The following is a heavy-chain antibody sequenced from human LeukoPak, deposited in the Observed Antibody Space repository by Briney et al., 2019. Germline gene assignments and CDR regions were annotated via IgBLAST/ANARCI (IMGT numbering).Heavy chain of an antibody. CDR3: ARSGDYYDSSGYYPFDY. D-gene: IGHD3-22*01. V-gene: IGHV4-59*01. Sequence: SETLSLTCTVSGGSISSYYWSWIRQPPGKGLEWIGYIYYSGSTNYNPSLKSRVTISVDTSKNQFSLKLSSVTAADTAVYYCARSGDYYDSSGYYPFDYWGQGTLVTVSS. CDR1: GGSISSYY. J-gene: IGHJ4*02. CDR2: IYYSGST.